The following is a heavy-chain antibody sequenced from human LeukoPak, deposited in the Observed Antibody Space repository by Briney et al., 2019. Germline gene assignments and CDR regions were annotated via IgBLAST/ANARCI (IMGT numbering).Heavy chain of an antibody. CDR3: ARDKGAATEERSDY. Sequence: GGSLRLSCAASGFTFSSYAMSWVRQAPGKGLEWVSAISGSGGSTYYADSVKGRFTISRDNSKNTLYLQMNSLRAEDTAVYYCARDKGAATEERSDYWGQGTLVTVSS. CDR1: GFTFSSYA. D-gene: IGHD1-26*01. J-gene: IGHJ4*02. CDR2: ISGSGGST. V-gene: IGHV3-23*01.